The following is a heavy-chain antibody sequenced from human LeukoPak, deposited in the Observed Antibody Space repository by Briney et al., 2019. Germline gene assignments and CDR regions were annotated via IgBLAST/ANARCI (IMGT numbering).Heavy chain of an antibody. Sequence: GGSLRLSCEASELTFSRFEMHWVRQAPGKGLEWISYISTSGTTIYYADSVKGRFTISRDNAKNSLYLQMNSLRAEDTAVYYCARRAATYLVDYMDVWGKGTTVTVSS. J-gene: IGHJ6*03. CDR1: ELTFSRFE. V-gene: IGHV3-48*03. CDR3: ARRAATYLVDYMDV. D-gene: IGHD1-26*01. CDR2: ISTSGTTI.